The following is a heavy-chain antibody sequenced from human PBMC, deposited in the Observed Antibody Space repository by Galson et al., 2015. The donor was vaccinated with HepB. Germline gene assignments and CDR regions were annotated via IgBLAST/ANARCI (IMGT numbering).Heavy chain of an antibody. J-gene: IGHJ4*02. Sequence: LRLSCAASGFTFTRYAMNWVRQAPGKGLEWVAVISYDGGNKYYADSVKGRFTISRDNSKNTLYLQMNSLRAEDTALYYCAKDPYLYSALAGTMAGFDYWGQGTLVTVSS. CDR1: GFTFTRYA. CDR3: AKDPYLYSALAGTMAGFDY. V-gene: IGHV3-30*18. CDR2: ISYDGGNK. D-gene: IGHD6-19*01.